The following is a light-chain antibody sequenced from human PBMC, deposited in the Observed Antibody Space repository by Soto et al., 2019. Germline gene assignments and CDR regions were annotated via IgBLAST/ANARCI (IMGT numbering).Light chain of an antibody. J-gene: IGKJ2*01. CDR2: DAS. Sequence: EFVLTQSPGTLSLSPGERATLSCRASQTVRNNYLAWYQQKPGQAPRLLIYDASSRATGIPDRFSGGGSGTDFTLTISRLEPEDFATYYCQQSYTTLLYTFGQGTKLEIK. CDR1: QTVRNNY. CDR3: QQSYTTLLYT. V-gene: IGKV3D-20*02.